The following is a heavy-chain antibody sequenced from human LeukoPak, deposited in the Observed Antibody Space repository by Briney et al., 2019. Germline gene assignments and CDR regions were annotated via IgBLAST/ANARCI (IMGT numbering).Heavy chain of an antibody. J-gene: IGHJ4*02. D-gene: IGHD2-15*01. Sequence: SETLSLTCTVSGGSISSSSYYWGWIRQPPGKGLEWIGSIYYSGSTYYNPSLKSRVTISVDTSKNQFSLKLSSVTAADTALYYCARVVVAATTFDYWGQGTLVTVSS. V-gene: IGHV4-39*07. CDR3: ARVVVAATTFDY. CDR2: IYYSGST. CDR1: GGSISSSSYY.